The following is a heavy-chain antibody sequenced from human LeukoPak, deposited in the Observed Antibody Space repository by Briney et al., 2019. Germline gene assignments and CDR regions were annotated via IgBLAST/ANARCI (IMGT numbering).Heavy chain of an antibody. J-gene: IGHJ4*02. V-gene: IGHV4-59*08. CDR3: ARSATYYYDYYFDY. CDR1: GGSISSYY. D-gene: IGHD3-22*01. Sequence: SETLSLTCTVSGGSISSYYWSWIRQPPGKGLEWIGYIYYSGSTNYNPSLKSRVTISVDTSKNQFSLKLSSVTAADTAVYYCARSATYYYDYYFDYWGQGTLVTVSS. CDR2: IYYSGST.